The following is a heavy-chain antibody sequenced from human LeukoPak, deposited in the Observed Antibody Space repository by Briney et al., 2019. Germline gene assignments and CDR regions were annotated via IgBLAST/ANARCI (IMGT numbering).Heavy chain of an antibody. D-gene: IGHD3-10*01. V-gene: IGHV3-30*03. CDR2: ISYDGSNK. CDR3: ARMVPQGYYFDY. J-gene: IGHJ4*02. Sequence: GGSLRLSCAASGFTFSSYGMHWVRQAPGKGLEWVTVISYDGSNKYYADSVKGRFTVSRDNSKNTLYLQMNNLRAEDTAVYYCARMVPQGYYFDYWGQGTLVTVSS. CDR1: GFTFSSYG.